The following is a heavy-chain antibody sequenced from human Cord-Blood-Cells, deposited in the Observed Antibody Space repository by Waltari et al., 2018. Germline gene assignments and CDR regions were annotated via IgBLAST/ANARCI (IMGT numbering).Heavy chain of an antibody. V-gene: IGHV3-21*01. Sequence: WVSSISSSSSYIYYADSVKGRFTISRDNAKNSRYLQMNSLRAEDTAVYYCARGRDYYYMDVWGKGTTVTVSS. CDR3: ARGRDYYYMDV. CDR2: ISSSSSYI. J-gene: IGHJ6*03.